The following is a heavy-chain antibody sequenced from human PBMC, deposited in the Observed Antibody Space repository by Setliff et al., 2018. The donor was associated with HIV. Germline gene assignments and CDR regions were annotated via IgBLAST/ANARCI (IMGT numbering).Heavy chain of an antibody. D-gene: IGHD6-19*01. V-gene: IGHV1-3*01. CDR1: GYTFSTNA. CDR2: INAGDDNT. Sequence: ASVKVSCKAFGYTFSTNASHWVRQAPGQRLEWMGYINAGDDNTRYSEKFQVRVTITRDTSANTAYMELSSLRSEDTAVYYCARGSCSGCYLSDYWGLGTLVTVSS. CDR3: ARGSCSGCYLSDY. J-gene: IGHJ4*02.